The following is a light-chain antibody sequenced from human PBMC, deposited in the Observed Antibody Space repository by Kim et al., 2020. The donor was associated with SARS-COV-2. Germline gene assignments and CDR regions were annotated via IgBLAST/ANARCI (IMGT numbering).Light chain of an antibody. CDR2: DTS. V-gene: IGKV1-5*01. CDR1: HSISSW. CDR3: QHYTTDSGT. J-gene: IGKJ1*01. Sequence: ASVGDTVTITCRASHSISSWLAWYQQKPGKAPKLVIYDTSVLESGVPSRFSGSGSGTEFTLTISSLQPDDVATYYCQHYTTDSGTFGQGTKVDIK.